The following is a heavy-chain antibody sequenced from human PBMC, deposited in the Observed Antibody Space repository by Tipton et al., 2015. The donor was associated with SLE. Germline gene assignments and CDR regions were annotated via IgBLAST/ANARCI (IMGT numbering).Heavy chain of an antibody. CDR2: IKSKTDGGTT. V-gene: IGHV3-15*01. Sequence: SLRLSCAASGFTFSNAWMGWVRQAPGKGLEWVGRIKSKTDGGTTDYAAPVKGRFTISRDDSKNTLYLQMNSLKTEDTAVYYCTTKDSSGYSFDYWGQGTLVTVSS. D-gene: IGHD3-22*01. CDR3: TTKDSSGYSFDY. CDR1: GFTFSNAW. J-gene: IGHJ4*02.